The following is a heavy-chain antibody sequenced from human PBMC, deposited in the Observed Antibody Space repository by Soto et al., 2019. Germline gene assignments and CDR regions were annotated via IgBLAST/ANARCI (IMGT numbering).Heavy chain of an antibody. CDR1: GFTFSSYA. D-gene: IGHD1-26*01. J-gene: IGHJ4*02. Sequence: GGSLRLSCAASGFTFSSYAMSWVRQAPGKGLEWVSSISGSGDNTNNADSVKGRFTISRDNSKNTLYLQMSSLRAEDTALYYCAKVRSGSYHLFDYWGQGSLVTVSS. CDR2: ISGSGDNT. CDR3: AKVRSGSYHLFDY. V-gene: IGHV3-23*01.